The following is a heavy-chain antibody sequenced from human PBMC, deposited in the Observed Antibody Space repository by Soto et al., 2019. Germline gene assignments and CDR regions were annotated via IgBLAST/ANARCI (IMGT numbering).Heavy chain of an antibody. CDR1: GCTFSSYW. Sequence: GGSLILSCAASGCTFSSYWMSWVRQAPGKGLEWVANRKQDGREKYYVDSVKGRFTISRDNAKNSLYLQMNSLRAEDTAVYYCARGRIVVVPAAIYYFDYWGQGTLVTVAS. J-gene: IGHJ4*02. CDR3: ARGRIVVVPAAIYYFDY. V-gene: IGHV3-7*03. CDR2: RKQDGREK. D-gene: IGHD2-2*01.